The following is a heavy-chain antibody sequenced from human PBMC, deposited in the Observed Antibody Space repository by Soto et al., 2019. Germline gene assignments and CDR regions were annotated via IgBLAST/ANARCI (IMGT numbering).Heavy chain of an antibody. CDR3: ARDCPDFGSGYRYYYYYMDV. J-gene: IGHJ6*03. V-gene: IGHV3-48*02. Sequence: EVQLVESGGGLVQPGGSLRLSCAASGFTFSTYGMNWVRQAPGKGLEWLSYISSSSGTIYYADSVKGRFTISRDNAKNSMYLQMNSLRDEDTAVYYCARDCPDFGSGYRYYYYYMDVWGKGTTVTVSS. CDR1: GFTFSTYG. D-gene: IGHD3-3*01. CDR2: ISSSSGTI.